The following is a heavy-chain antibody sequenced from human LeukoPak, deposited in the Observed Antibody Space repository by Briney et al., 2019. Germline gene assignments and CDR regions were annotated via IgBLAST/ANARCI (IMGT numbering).Heavy chain of an antibody. CDR3: AVPTSSGSPAADAFDI. CDR2: IRYDGSNK. J-gene: IGHJ3*02. D-gene: IGHD1-26*01. CDR1: GFTFSNYG. V-gene: IGHV3-33*03. Sequence: PGRSLRLSCAASGFTFSNYGMHWVRQAPGKGLEWVAFIRYDGSNKYYADSVKGRFTISRDNAKNSLYLQMNSLRAEDTAVYYCAVPTSSGSPAADAFDIWGQGTMVTVSS.